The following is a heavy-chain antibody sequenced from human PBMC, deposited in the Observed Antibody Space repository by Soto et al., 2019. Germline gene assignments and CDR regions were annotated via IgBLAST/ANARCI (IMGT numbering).Heavy chain of an antibody. D-gene: IGHD3-9*01. J-gene: IGHJ6*02. CDR2: ISYDGSNK. Sequence: LRLSCAASGFAFSSYAMHWVRQAPVKGLEWVAVISYDGSNKYYADSVKGRFTISRDNAKNSLYLQMNSLRAEDTAVYYCASGLLRYFDWPRMDVWGQGTTVTVSS. CDR3: ASGLLRYFDWPRMDV. CDR1: GFAFSSYA. V-gene: IGHV3-30-3*01.